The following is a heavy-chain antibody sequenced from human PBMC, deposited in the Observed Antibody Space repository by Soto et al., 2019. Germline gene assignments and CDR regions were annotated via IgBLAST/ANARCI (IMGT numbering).Heavy chain of an antibody. CDR2: IYSGGST. Sequence: GGSLRLSCAASGCSVSSSYMTWVRQAPGKGLERVSIIYSGGSTYYADSVKGRFTISRHNSKNTLYLQMDSLRFEDTAVYYCAKDHEVTPGPWHFALWGRGTLVIVSS. CDR3: AKDHEVTPGPWHFAL. V-gene: IGHV3-53*04. D-gene: IGHD4-4*01. CDR1: GCSVSSSY. J-gene: IGHJ2*01.